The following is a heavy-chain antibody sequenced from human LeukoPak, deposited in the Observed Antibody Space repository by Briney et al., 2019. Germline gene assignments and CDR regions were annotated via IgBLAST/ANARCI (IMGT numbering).Heavy chain of an antibody. CDR1: GFTFDDYA. CDR3: AKDIGADYGGNSVYYYYGMDV. V-gene: IGHV3-43*02. Sequence: GGSLRLSCAASGFTFDDYAMHWVRQAPGKGLEWVSLISGEGGNPYYADSVKGRFTISGDNSKNSLYLQMNSLRTEDTALYYCAKDIGADYGGNSVYYYYGMDVWGQGTTVTVSS. D-gene: IGHD4-23*01. J-gene: IGHJ6*02. CDR2: ISGEGGNP.